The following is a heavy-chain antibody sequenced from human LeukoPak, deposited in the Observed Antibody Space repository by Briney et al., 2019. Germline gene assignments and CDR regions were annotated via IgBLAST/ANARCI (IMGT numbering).Heavy chain of an antibody. J-gene: IGHJ3*02. D-gene: IGHD2-15*01. CDR3: ARGGIWGHAFDI. Sequence: GGSLRLSCAASGFTVSSNYMSWARQAPGKGLEWVSIIYSDSTTDYADSVKGRSTISRDTSKNTLSLQLNSLRAEDTAVYYCARGGIWGHAFDIWGQGTVVTVSS. CDR1: GFTVSSNY. CDR2: IYSDSTT. V-gene: IGHV3-66*01.